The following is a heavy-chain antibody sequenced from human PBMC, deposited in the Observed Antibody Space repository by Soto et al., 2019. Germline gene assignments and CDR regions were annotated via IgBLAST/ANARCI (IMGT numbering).Heavy chain of an antibody. CDR3: VNSRYYYDSSGPLDY. J-gene: IGHJ4*02. CDR1: GFTFSSYA. Sequence: SGGSLRLSCSASGFTFSSYAMHWVRQAPGKGLEYVSAISSNGGSTYYADSVKGRFTISRDNSKNTLYLQMSSLRAEDTAVYYCVNSRYYYDSSGPLDYWGQGTLVTVSS. V-gene: IGHV3-64D*06. CDR2: ISSNGGST. D-gene: IGHD3-22*01.